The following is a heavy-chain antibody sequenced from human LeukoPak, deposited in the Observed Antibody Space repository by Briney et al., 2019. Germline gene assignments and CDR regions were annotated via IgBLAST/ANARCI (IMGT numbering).Heavy chain of an antibody. V-gene: IGHV4-4*02. CDR3: ARGLRYSGSGSLSDNWFDP. CDR2: IYHSGST. J-gene: IGHJ5*02. D-gene: IGHD3-10*01. CDR1: GVSISYSYW. Sequence: SETLSLTCAVSGVSISYSYWWTWVRQPPGKGLEWIGEIYHSGSTNYNSSLKSRVTMSVDKSKNQFSLMLSSVTAADTAVYYCARGLRYSGSGSLSDNWFDPWGQGSLVTVSS.